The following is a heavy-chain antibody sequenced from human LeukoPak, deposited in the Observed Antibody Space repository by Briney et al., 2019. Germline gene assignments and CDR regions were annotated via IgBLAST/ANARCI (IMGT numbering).Heavy chain of an antibody. CDR1: GFTFSSYG. CDR3: AKDRDYYFDY. CDR2: ISYDGSNR. V-gene: IGHV3-30*18. D-gene: IGHD3/OR15-3a*01. J-gene: IGHJ4*02. Sequence: GGSLRLSCAASGFTFSSYGMHWVRQAPGKGLEWVAVISYDGSNRYYADSVKGRFTISRDNSKNTLYLQMNSLRAEDTAVYYCAKDRDYYFDYWGQGTLVTVSS.